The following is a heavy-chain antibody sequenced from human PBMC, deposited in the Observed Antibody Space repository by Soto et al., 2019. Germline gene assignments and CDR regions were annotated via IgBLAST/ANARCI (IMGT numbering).Heavy chain of an antibody. D-gene: IGHD5-18*01. V-gene: IGHV3-23*01. CDR1: GFSFSTSS. CDR3: AKCGYKFAYE. Sequence: EVQLLESGGDLVQPGGYLRLSCAASGFSFSTSSMAWVRQPPGKGLEWVSAMSPSASDTLYADSVKGRFTIFRDNSKNPLFLQMTSLRAEDTAVYYCAKCGYKFAYEWGQGTLVTVSS. J-gene: IGHJ4*02. CDR2: MSPSASDT.